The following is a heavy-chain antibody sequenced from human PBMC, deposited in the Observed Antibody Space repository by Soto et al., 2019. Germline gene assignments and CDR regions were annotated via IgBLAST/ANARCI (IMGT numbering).Heavy chain of an antibody. CDR2: IIPIFGTA. CDR1: GGTFSSYA. J-gene: IGHJ6*02. CDR3: ARDQVEYSSSPRGMDV. Sequence: QVQLVQSGAEVKKPGSSVKVSCKASGGTFSSYAISWVRQAPGQGLEWMGGIIPIFGTANYAQKFQGRVTITADESTSTAYMELSSLISEDTAVDYCARDQVEYSSSPRGMDVWGRGTTVTVSS. D-gene: IGHD6-6*01. V-gene: IGHV1-69*01.